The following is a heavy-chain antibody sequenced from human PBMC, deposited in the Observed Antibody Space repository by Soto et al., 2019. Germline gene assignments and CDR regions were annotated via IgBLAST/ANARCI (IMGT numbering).Heavy chain of an antibody. D-gene: IGHD4-17*01. Sequence: EVQLVKSGGGLVKPGGSLRLSCAASGFTFSSYTMNWVRQAPGKGLEWVSSISSSSSYIYYADSVKGRFTISRDNANNSLHLQMNSLRVEDTAVYYCARVPLSRPYGYYMDVWGKGTTVTVSS. CDR3: ARVPLSRPYGYYMDV. J-gene: IGHJ6*03. CDR2: ISSSSSYI. V-gene: IGHV3-21*01. CDR1: GFTFSSYT.